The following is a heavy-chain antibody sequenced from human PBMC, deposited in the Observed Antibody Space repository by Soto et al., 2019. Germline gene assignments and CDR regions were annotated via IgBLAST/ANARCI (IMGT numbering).Heavy chain of an antibody. CDR2: ISAYTDTP. J-gene: IGHJ5*02. CDR3: ARVIPGVEAWFDP. CDR1: GYTFTNFG. D-gene: IGHD2-2*01. V-gene: IGHV1-18*01. Sequence: QVQLVQSGAEVKKPGASVKVSCRASGYTFTNFGVTWVRRAPGQGLEWMGWISAYTDTPNGAQKFQGRVTMTIDTSTSTAYMDLRSLTSDDTAVYYCARVIPGVEAWFDPWGQGTLVTVSS.